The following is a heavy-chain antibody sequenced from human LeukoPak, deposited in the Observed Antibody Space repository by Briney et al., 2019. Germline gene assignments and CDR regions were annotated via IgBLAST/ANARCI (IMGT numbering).Heavy chain of an antibody. J-gene: IGHJ5*02. CDR2: IYSSGNT. Sequence: PSETLSLTCSASGVSFSSYYWTWLRQPAGKGLEWIGRIYSSGNTNYNPSLKSRVTMSVDTSKNQFSLKLTSVTAADTAVYYCARGDIIRGDYNWFDPWGQGILVTVSS. D-gene: IGHD3-10*01. V-gene: IGHV4-4*07. CDR3: ARGDIIRGDYNWFDP. CDR1: GVSFSSYY.